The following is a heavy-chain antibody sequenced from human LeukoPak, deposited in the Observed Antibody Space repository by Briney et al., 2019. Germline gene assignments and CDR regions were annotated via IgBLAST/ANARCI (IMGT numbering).Heavy chain of an antibody. CDR1: KFTFSNYG. CDR2: ISSDGGTK. CDR3: AKEYDSGGYGAYFDY. Sequence: PGGSLRLSCTASKFTFSNYGMQWVRQAPGKGLEWVAVISSDGGTKYYADFVKGRFTLSRDNSRNTLDLQMNSLGPEDTAVYYCAKEYDSGGYGAYFDYWGQGTLVTVSS. J-gene: IGHJ4*02. D-gene: IGHD3-10*01. V-gene: IGHV3-30*18.